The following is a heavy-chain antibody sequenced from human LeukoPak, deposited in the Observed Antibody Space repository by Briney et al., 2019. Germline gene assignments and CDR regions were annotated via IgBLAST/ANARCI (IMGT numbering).Heavy chain of an antibody. Sequence: PGRSLRLSCAASGFTFSSYAMHWVRQAPGKGLEWVAVISYDGSNKYYADSVKGRFTISRDNSKNTLCLQMNSLRAEDTAVYYCARDQSGSYLYYFDYWGQGTLVTVSS. J-gene: IGHJ4*02. D-gene: IGHD1-26*01. CDR1: GFTFSSYA. V-gene: IGHV3-30-3*01. CDR2: ISYDGSNK. CDR3: ARDQSGSYLYYFDY.